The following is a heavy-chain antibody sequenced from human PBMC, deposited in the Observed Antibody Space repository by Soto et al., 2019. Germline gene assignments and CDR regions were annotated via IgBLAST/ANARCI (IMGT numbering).Heavy chain of an antibody. J-gene: IGHJ3*02. CDR3: ASVERGTGTTVVDAFGI. D-gene: IGHD1-1*01. Sequence: QVQLQQWGAGLLKPSETLSLTCAVFGGSVNSGNYYWSWIRQPPGKGLEWIGEMSHSGGTPINPSLKSRVTISVDTAKSPFSLKMSPVTPADTALYYCASVERGTGTTVVDAFGIWGPGTMVTVSS. CDR1: GGSVNSGNYY. V-gene: IGHV4-34*01. CDR2: MSHSGGT.